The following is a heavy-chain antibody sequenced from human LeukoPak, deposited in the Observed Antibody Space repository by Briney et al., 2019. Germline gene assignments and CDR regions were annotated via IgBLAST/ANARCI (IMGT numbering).Heavy chain of an antibody. CDR3: AKVGMIVQPVGSYYFDY. Sequence: PGGSLRLSCAASGFTFSSYGMPWVRQAPGKGLEWVPAISGSGGSTYYADSVKGRFTISRDNSKNTLYLQMNSLRAEDTAVYYCAKVGMIVQPVGSYYFDYWGQGTLVTVSS. J-gene: IGHJ4*02. V-gene: IGHV3-23*01. D-gene: IGHD3-22*01. CDR1: GFTFSSYG. CDR2: ISGSGGST.